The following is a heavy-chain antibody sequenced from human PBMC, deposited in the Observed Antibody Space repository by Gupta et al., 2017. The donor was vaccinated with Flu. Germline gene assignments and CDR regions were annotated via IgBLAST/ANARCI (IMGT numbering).Heavy chain of an antibody. J-gene: IGHJ4*02. Sequence: EVQLLESGGGSVQPGGSLRLSCGASGFTFSNYAMSWVRQALGKGLEWVSGISGRGDYTYYADSVKGRFTISRDNAKNTVHLQMNSLRAEDTAVYYCAKASGAVEYYFDYWGQGTLVTVSS. CDR2: ISGRGDYT. D-gene: IGHD3-16*01. V-gene: IGHV3-23*01. CDR3: AKASGAVEYYFDY. CDR1: GFTFSNYA.